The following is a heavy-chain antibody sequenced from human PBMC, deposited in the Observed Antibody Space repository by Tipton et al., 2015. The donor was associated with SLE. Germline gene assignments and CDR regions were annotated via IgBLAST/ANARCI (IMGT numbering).Heavy chain of an antibody. J-gene: IGHJ3*02. CDR1: GFTFSSYS. CDR2: ISSSSSYI. D-gene: IGHD2-15*01. CDR3: ARAAEMRGRACDI. V-gene: IGHV3-21*01. Sequence: SLRLSCAASGFTFSSYSMNWVRQAPGKGLEWVSSISSSSSYIYYADSVKGRFTISRNNAKNSLYLQKNSLRAEDTAVYYCARAAEMRGRACDIWGQWTIVAVSS.